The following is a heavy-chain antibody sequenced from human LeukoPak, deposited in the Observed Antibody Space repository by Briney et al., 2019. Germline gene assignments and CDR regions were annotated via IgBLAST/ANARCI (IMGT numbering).Heavy chain of an antibody. CDR3: ARVVGDYVWGSYRAYNWFDP. CDR1: GYTFTSYG. D-gene: IGHD3-16*02. J-gene: IGHJ5*02. Sequence: GASVKVSCKASGYTFTSYGISWVRQAPGQGLEWMGWISAYNGNTNYAQKLQGRVTMTTDTSTSTAYMELRSLRSDDTAVYYCARVVGDYVWGSYRAYNWFDPWGQGTLVTVSS. V-gene: IGHV1-18*01. CDR2: ISAYNGNT.